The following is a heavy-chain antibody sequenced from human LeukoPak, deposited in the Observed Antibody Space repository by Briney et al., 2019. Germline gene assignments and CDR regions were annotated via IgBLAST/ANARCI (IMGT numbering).Heavy chain of an antibody. D-gene: IGHD3-9*01. J-gene: IGHJ5*02. CDR2: IHYSGST. CDR3: ARGYHDVLTGLYHWFDP. CDR1: GGSISNYY. Sequence: PSEILSLTCTVFGGSISNYYWNWLRQPPGKGLEWIGYIHYSGSTKYNPSLKSRVLISLDTSNNQFSLKLSYVTAADTAMYYCARGYHDVLTGLYHWFDPWGQGTLVTVSS. V-gene: IGHV4-59*12.